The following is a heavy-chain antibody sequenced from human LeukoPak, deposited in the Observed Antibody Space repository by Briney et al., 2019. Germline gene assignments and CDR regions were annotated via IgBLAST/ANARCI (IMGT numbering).Heavy chain of an antibody. V-gene: IGHV3-43*02. Sequence: GGSLRLSCAASGFTFDDYAMHWVRQAPGKGLEWVSLISGDGGSTYYADSVKGRFTISRDNAKNSLYLQMNSLRAEDTALYYCARKKLGIVDYWGQGTLVTVSS. D-gene: IGHD7-27*01. CDR1: GFTFDDYA. J-gene: IGHJ4*02. CDR2: ISGDGGST. CDR3: ARKKLGIVDY.